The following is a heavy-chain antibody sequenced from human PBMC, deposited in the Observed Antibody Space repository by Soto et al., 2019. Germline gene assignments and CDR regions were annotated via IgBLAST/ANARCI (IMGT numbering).Heavy chain of an antibody. Sequence: SETLSLTCTVSGGSISSYYWSWIRQPPGKGLEWIGSIYYTGSTYYNPSLKSRVAISGDRSKNQVSLELSSVTAADTAVYYCALYCSTTSCYSFYGMDVWGQGTTVTVSS. D-gene: IGHD2-2*01. CDR1: GGSISSYY. CDR3: ALYCSTTSCYSFYGMDV. CDR2: IYYTGST. J-gene: IGHJ6*02. V-gene: IGHV4-59*05.